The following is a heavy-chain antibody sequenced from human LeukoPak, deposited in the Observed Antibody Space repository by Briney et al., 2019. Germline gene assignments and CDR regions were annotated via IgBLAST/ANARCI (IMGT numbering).Heavy chain of an antibody. CDR3: AKDRRLGIVVVVATFGMDV. D-gene: IGHD2-15*01. CDR1: GFTFSSYA. J-gene: IGHJ6*02. CDR2: ISGSGGNT. Sequence: PGGSLRLSCSASGFTFSSYAMSWVRQAPGKGLEWVSGISGSGGNTYYADSAKGRFTVSRDNSKNTLYLQMNSLRAEDTAVYYCAKDRRLGIVVVVATFGMDVWGQGTTVTVSS. V-gene: IGHV3-23*01.